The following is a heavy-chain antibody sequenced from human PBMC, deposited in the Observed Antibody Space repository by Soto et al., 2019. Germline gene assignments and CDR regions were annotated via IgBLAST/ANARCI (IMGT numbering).Heavy chain of an antibody. J-gene: IGHJ5*02. D-gene: IGHD3-3*01. CDR1: GGTFSSYA. Sequence: SVKVSCKASGGTFSSYAISWVRQAPGQGLEWMGGIIPIFGTANYAQKFQGRVTITADESTSTAYMELSSLRSEDTAVYYCASDFWSGYSINWFDPWGQGTLATVLL. V-gene: IGHV1-69*13. CDR3: ASDFWSGYSINWFDP. CDR2: IIPIFGTA.